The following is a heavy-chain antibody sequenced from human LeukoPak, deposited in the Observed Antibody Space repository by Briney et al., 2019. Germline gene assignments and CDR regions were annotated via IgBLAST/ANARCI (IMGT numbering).Heavy chain of an antibody. CDR1: GGSISSYY. Sequence: SETLSLTCTVSGGSISSYYWSWIRQPPGKGLEWVGHIYYLGSTNYNPSLKSRVTISIDTSKNYFSLKLNSVIAADTVVYYCARDKAAAVFDYWGQGTLVTVSS. CDR2: IYYLGST. J-gene: IGHJ4*02. CDR3: ARDKAAAVFDY. D-gene: IGHD6-13*01. V-gene: IGHV4-59*01.